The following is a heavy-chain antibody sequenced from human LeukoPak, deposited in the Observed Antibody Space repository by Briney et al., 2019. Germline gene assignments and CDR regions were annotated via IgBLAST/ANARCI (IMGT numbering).Heavy chain of an antibody. V-gene: IGHV4-38-2*02. CDR2: IYHGGST. J-gene: IGHJ4*02. D-gene: IGHD1-14*01. CDR3: ARDSWPEVVRFDY. CDR1: GYSISSGYY. Sequence: SETLSLTCTVSGYSISSGYYWGWIRQPPGKGLEWIGSIYHGGSTYYNPSLKSRVTISVDTSKNQFSLKLSSVTAADTAVYFCARDSWPEVVRFDYWGQGTLVTVSS.